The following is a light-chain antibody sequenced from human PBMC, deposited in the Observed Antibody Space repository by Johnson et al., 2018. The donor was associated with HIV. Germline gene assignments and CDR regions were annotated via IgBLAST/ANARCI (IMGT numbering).Light chain of an antibody. J-gene: IGLJ1*01. CDR3: GTWDSSLSTYYV. Sequence: QSVLTQPPSVSAAPGQKVTISCSGSSSNIGNNYVSWYQQLPGTAPKLLIYDNNKRPSGIPDRFSGSKSGTSATLGITGLQTWDGADYYCGTWDSSLSTYYVFGTGTKVTVL. CDR2: DNN. V-gene: IGLV1-51*01. CDR1: SSNIGNNY.